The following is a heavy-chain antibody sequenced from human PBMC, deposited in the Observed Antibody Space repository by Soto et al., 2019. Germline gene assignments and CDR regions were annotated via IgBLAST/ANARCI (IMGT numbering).Heavy chain of an antibody. CDR2: ISGSGGST. D-gene: IGHD1-26*01. J-gene: IGHJ4*02. Sequence: EVQLLESGGGLVQPGGSLRLSCAASGFTFSSYAMSWVRQAPGKGLEWDSAISGSGGSTYYADSVKGRFTISRDNSKNTLYLQMNSLRAEDTAVYYCAKARSSSGSSWYFDYWGQGTLVTVSS. CDR3: AKARSSSGSSWYFDY. V-gene: IGHV3-23*01. CDR1: GFTFSSYA.